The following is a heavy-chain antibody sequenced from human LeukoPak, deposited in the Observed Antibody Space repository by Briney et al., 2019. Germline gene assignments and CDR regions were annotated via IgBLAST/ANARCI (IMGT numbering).Heavy chain of an antibody. J-gene: IGHJ1*01. CDR1: GGSISSYY. Sequence: PSETLSLTCTVSGGSISSYYWSWIRQPPGKGLEWIGYIYYSGSTYYNPSLKSRVTISVDTSKNQFSLKLSSVTAADTAVYYCARPRRYDSSGYYSTTRAEYFQHWGQGTLVTVSS. CDR2: IYYSGST. D-gene: IGHD3-22*01. V-gene: IGHV4-59*12. CDR3: ARPRRYDSSGYYSTTRAEYFQH.